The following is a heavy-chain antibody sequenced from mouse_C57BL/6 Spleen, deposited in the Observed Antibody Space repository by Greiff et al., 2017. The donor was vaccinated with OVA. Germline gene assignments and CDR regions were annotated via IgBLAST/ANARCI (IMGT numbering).Heavy chain of an antibody. V-gene: IGHV1-52*01. CDR2: IDPSDSET. D-gene: IGHD2-4*01. CDR3: ARWGLRQFAY. CDR1: GYTFTSYW. Sequence: VQLQQPGAELVRPGSSVKLSCKASGYTFTSYWMHWVKQRPIQGLEWIGNIDPSDSETHYNQQFKDKATLTVDKSSSTAYMQLSSLTAEDSAVYYCARWGLRQFAYWGQGTLVTVSA. J-gene: IGHJ3*01.